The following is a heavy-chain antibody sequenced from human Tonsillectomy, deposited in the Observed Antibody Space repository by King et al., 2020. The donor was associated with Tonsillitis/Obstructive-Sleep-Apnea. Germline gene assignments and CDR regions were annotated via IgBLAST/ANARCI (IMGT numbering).Heavy chain of an antibody. CDR1: GYSFTSYW. D-gene: IGHD3-3*01. CDR3: ARRGDFWSGYHYPIDY. J-gene: IGHJ4*02. V-gene: IGHV5-51*01. CDR2: IYPGDSDT. Sequence: QLVQSGAEVKKPGESLQISCKGSGYSFTSYWIGWVRPMPGKGLEWMGIIYPGDSDTRYSPSFQGQVTISADKSISTAYLQWSSLKASDTAMYYCARRGDFWSGYHYPIDYWGQGTLVTVSS.